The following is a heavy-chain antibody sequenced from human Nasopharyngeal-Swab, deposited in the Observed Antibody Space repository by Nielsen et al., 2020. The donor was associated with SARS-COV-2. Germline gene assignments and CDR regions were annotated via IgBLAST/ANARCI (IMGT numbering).Heavy chain of an antibody. J-gene: IGHJ4*02. CDR3: VRDDSDYDTHYFDY. D-gene: IGHD4-17*01. CDR1: GFIFSSYA. Sequence: GESLKISCAASGFIFSSYAMHWARQAPGKGLEWVAVISYDGTNKYFADSVQGRFTISRDNSKNTLYLQMNTLRPEDTAVYYCVRDDSDYDTHYFDYWGQGALVTVSS. CDR2: ISYDGTNK. V-gene: IGHV3-30-3*01.